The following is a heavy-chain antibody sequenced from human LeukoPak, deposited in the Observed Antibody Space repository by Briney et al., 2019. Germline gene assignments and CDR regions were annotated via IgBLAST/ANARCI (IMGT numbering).Heavy chain of an antibody. V-gene: IGHV1-18*01. CDR3: AIDGYCSGGSCPSYYYYGMDV. J-gene: IGHJ6*02. CDR1: GYTFTSYG. D-gene: IGHD2-15*01. CDR2: ISAYNGNT. Sequence: GASVKVSCKASGYTFTSYGISWVRLAPGQGLEWMGWISAYNGNTNYAQKLQGRVTMTTDTSTSTAYMELRSLRSDDTAVYYCAIDGYCSGGSCPSYYYYGMDVWGQGTTVTVSS.